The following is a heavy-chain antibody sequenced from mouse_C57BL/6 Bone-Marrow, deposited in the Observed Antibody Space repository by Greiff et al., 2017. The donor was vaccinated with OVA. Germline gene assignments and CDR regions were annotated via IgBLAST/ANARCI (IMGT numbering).Heavy chain of an antibody. CDR2: ISNGGGST. J-gene: IGHJ2*01. D-gene: IGHD1-1*01. V-gene: IGHV5-12*01. Sequence: EVQRVESGGGLVQPGGSLKLSCAASGFTFSDYYMYWVRQTPEQRLEWVAYISNGGGSTYYPDTVKGRFTISRDNAKNTLYLQMSRLKSEDTAMYYCARHDGSRGNYFDYRGQGTTLTVSS. CDR3: ARHDGSRGNYFDY. CDR1: GFTFSDYY.